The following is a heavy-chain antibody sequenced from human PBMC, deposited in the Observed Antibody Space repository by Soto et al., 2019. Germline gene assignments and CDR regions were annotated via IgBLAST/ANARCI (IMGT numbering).Heavy chain of an antibody. V-gene: IGHV3-23*01. Sequence: EVQLLESGGGLAQPGGSLRLSCAASGFTFSGFAMSWVRQAPGKGLGWVSAITGSGGRTYHPDSVKGRFTISRDNSKNTLYLEMNSLRANDTAVYYCAKGSSSSRPYYFDYWGQGTLATVSS. CDR2: ITGSGGRT. J-gene: IGHJ4*02. CDR1: GFTFSGFA. CDR3: AKGSSSSRPYYFDY. D-gene: IGHD6-6*01.